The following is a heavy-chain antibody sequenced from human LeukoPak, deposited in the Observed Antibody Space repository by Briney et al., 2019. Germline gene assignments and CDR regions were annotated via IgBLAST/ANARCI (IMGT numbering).Heavy chain of an antibody. CDR3: ATSRSAAGYAFDY. CDR1: GFTFSSYA. J-gene: IGHJ4*02. CDR2: ISSNGGST. Sequence: GGSLRLSCSASGFTFSSYAMHWVRQAPGKGLEYVSAISSNGGSTYYADSVKGRFTISRDNSKNTLYLQMGSLRAEDTAVYYCATSRSAAGYAFDYWGQGTLVTVSS. V-gene: IGHV3-64D*06. D-gene: IGHD6-13*01.